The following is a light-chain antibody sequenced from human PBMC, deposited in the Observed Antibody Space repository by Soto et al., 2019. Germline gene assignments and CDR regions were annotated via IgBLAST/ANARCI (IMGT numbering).Light chain of an antibody. Sequence: EIVLTQSPATLSLSPGERATLSCRASQSVSSYLAWYQQKPGQAPRLLIYDASNRATGIPARFSGSGSGTDFTLTINNLEPEDFAVYYCQQRSNWPPFTFGPGTTVDTK. J-gene: IGKJ3*01. CDR2: DAS. CDR3: QQRSNWPPFT. CDR1: QSVSSY. V-gene: IGKV3-11*01.